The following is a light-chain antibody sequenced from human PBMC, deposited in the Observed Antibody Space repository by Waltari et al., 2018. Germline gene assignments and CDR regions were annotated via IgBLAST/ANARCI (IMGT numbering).Light chain of an antibody. CDR2: DAS. CDR3: QHYNNWPPMYT. V-gene: IGKV3-15*01. Sequence: EIVMTQSPATLSVSPGERATLSCRASQSVSSNLAWYQRKPGQAPRLLLYDASTRATGIPARFSGSGSGTEFTLTISSLQSEDFAVYYCQHYNNWPPMYTFGQGTKLEIK. J-gene: IGKJ2*01. CDR1: QSVSSN.